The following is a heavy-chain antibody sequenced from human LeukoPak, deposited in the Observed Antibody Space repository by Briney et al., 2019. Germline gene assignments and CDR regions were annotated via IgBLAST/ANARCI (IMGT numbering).Heavy chain of an antibody. J-gene: IGHJ3*02. D-gene: IGHD3-9*01. Sequence: SETLSLTCTVSGGSTSSYYWSWIRQPPGKGLEWIGYIYYSGSTNYNPSLKSRVTISVDTSKNQFSLKLSSVTAADTAVYYCARLNGGLTGYYWFVSEHAFDIWGQGTMVTVSS. CDR1: GGSTSSYY. CDR3: ARLNGGLTGYYWFVSEHAFDI. V-gene: IGHV4-59*08. CDR2: IYYSGST.